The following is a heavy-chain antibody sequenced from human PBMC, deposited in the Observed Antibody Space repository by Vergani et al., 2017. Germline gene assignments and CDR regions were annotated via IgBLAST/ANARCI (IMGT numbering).Heavy chain of an antibody. CDR3: AKDSYSSSPGHFDY. J-gene: IGHJ4*02. Sequence: EVQLLESGGGLVQPGGSLRLSCAASGFTFSSYAMSWVRQAPGKGLEWVSGISWNSGSIGYADSVKGRLTISRDNAKNSLYLQMNSLRAEDTALYYCAKDSYSSSPGHFDYWGQGTLVTVSS. D-gene: IGHD6-6*01. CDR1: GFTFSSYA. V-gene: IGHV3-9*01. CDR2: ISWNSGSI.